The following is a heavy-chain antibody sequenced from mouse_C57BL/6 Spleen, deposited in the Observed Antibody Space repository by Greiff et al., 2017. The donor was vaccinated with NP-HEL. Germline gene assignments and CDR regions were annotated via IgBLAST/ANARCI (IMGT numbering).Heavy chain of an antibody. J-gene: IGHJ1*03. CDR3: ARQVYYDYDKHFDV. D-gene: IGHD2-4*01. V-gene: IGHV5-6*01. CDR1: GFTFSSYG. CDR2: ISSGGSYT. Sequence: EVKLQESGGDLVKPGGSLKLSCAASGFTFSSYGMSWVRQTPDKRLEWVATISSGGSYTYYLDSVKGRFTISRDNAKNTLYLQMSSLKSEDTAMYYCARQVYYDYDKHFDVWGTGTTVTVSS.